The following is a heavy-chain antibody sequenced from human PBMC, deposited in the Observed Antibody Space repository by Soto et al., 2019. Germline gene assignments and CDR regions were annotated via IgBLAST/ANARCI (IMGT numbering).Heavy chain of an antibody. CDR3: ARHKANRDGLFYYGMDV. V-gene: IGHV4-39*01. D-gene: IGHD5-12*01. Sequence: QVQVQESGPGLVKPSQTLSLTCTVSSASISSSGYSWGWIRQSPGKGLQWIGSLAYHGTTYYNPSLKGRVTIWVNASKNQFTLRLSCVNAADTAVYYCARHKANRDGLFYYGMDVWGQGTTGPVSS. J-gene: IGHJ6*02. CDR1: SASISSSGYS. CDR2: LAYHGTT.